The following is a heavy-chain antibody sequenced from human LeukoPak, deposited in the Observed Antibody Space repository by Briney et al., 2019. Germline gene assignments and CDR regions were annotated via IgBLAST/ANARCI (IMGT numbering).Heavy chain of an antibody. D-gene: IGHD4-17*01. CDR3: ATDDYGDYGLDY. J-gene: IGHJ4*02. Sequence: PGGSLRLSCAASGFTFSSYSMNWVRQAPGKGLEWVAVISYDGSNKYYAVSVKGRFTISRDNSKNTLYLQMNSLRAEDTAIYYCATDDYGDYGLDYWGQGTLVTVSS. CDR1: GFTFSSYS. V-gene: IGHV3-30*03. CDR2: ISYDGSNK.